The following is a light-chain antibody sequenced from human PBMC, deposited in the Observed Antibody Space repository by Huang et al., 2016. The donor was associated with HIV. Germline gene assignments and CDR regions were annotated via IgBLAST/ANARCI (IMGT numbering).Light chain of an antibody. V-gene: IGKV3-20*01. J-gene: IGKJ2*02. CDR3: QQYGSYPGT. CDR1: QSVTRNY. Sequence: EIVLTQSPGTLSLFPGERATLSCRASQSVTRNYVAWYQRNPGQPPRLLISGASSRATGNPDRFSGSVSGTDFTLTITRLEPEDFAVYYCQQYGSYPGTFGEGTQLEIK. CDR2: GAS.